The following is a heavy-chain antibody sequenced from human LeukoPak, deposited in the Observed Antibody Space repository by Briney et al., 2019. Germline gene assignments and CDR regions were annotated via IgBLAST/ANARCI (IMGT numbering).Heavy chain of an antibody. Sequence: GGSLRLSCAASGFTFSNYSMNWVRQAPGKGLEWVSHITASGTAMFYADSVKGRFTISRDNAKNSLYLQMNSLRDEDTAVYYCASSGSYRFDYWGQGTLVTVSS. J-gene: IGHJ4*02. CDR1: GFTFSNYS. V-gene: IGHV3-48*02. D-gene: IGHD1-26*01. CDR2: ITASGTAM. CDR3: ASSGSYRFDY.